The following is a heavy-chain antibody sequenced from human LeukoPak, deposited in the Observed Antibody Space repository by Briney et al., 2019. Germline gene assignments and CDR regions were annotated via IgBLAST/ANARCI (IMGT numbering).Heavy chain of an antibody. J-gene: IGHJ4*02. V-gene: IGHV4-34*01. Sequence: SETLSLTCAVYGGSFSGYYWSCIRQPPGKGLEWIGEINHSGSTNYNPSLKSRVTISVDTSKNQFSLKLSSVTAADTAVYYCARDPYDYVWGSPNYFDYWGQGTLVTVSS. CDR3: ARDPYDYVWGSPNYFDY. CDR2: INHSGST. D-gene: IGHD3-16*01. CDR1: GGSFSGYY.